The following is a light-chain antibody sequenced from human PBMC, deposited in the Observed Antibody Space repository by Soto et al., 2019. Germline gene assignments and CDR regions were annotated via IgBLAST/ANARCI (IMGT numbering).Light chain of an antibody. Sequence: DIQLTQSPSFLSASVGDRVTITCRASQGISSYLAWYQQKPGKAPNLLIYAASTLQSGVPSRFSGSGSGTEFTLTISSLQPEDFTTYYCQQLNSYPRTFGQWTKVEIK. V-gene: IGKV1-9*01. J-gene: IGKJ1*01. CDR2: AAS. CDR3: QQLNSYPRT. CDR1: QGISSY.